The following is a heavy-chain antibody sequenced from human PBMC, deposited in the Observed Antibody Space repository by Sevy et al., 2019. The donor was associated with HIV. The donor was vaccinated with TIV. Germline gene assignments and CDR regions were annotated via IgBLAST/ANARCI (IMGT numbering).Heavy chain of an antibody. D-gene: IGHD1-1*01. J-gene: IGHJ4*02. CDR3: ARERQLVLDY. Sequence: SETLSLTYTVSGGSISNYYWSWIRQPPGKGLEWIGYIYYSGSTNYNPSLKSRVTISVDTSRNQFSLKLSSVTAVDTAVYYCARERQLVLDYWGQGTLVTVSS. CDR2: IYYSGST. V-gene: IGHV4-59*01. CDR1: GGSISNYY.